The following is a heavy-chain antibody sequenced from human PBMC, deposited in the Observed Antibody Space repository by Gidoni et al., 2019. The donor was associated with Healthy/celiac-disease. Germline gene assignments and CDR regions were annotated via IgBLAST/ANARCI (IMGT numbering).Heavy chain of an antibody. CDR2: IYSGGST. V-gene: IGHV3-53*01. Sequence: EVQRVESGGGLIQPGGSLRLSGAASGVTVSSNYMSWVRQAPGKGLEWVSVIYSGGSTYYAASVKGRFTISRDKSKNTLYLQMNSLRAEDTAVYYCANTQQPGGAVWFDPWGQGTLVTVSS. CDR1: GVTVSSNY. CDR3: ANTQQPGGAVWFDP. D-gene: IGHD6-13*01. J-gene: IGHJ5*02.